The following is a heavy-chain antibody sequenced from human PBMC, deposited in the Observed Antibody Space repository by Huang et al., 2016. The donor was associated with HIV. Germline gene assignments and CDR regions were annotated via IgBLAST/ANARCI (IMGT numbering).Heavy chain of an antibody. Sequence: EVQLVESGGGLVQPGGSLRLSCTASGFTFSNYWMSWVRQAPGKGLDWVANIKQEGSETYYVDSVKGRCTSSRDNAKNSLYLQMNSLRAEDTAVYYCASQPGPWGQGTLVTVSS. V-gene: IGHV3-7*01. CDR1: GFTFSNYW. J-gene: IGHJ5*02. CDR3: ASQPGP. CDR2: IKQEGSET.